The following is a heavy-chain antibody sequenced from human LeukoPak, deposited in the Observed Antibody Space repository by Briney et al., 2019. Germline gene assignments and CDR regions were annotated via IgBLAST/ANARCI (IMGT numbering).Heavy chain of an antibody. J-gene: IGHJ6*02. V-gene: IGHV3-23*01. CDR1: GFTFSSYA. CDR2: ISGSSDST. Sequence: GGSLRLSCAASGFTFSSYAMSWVRQAPGKGLEWVSAISGSSDSTYYADSVKGRFTISRDNSKNTLYLQMNSLRAEDTAVYYCAKQATGDTKYYYYYGMDVWGQGTTVTVSS. CDR3: AKQATGDTKYYYYYGMDV. D-gene: IGHD7-27*01.